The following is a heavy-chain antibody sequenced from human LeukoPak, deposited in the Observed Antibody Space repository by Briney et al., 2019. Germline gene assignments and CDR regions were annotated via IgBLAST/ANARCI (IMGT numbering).Heavy chain of an antibody. CDR2: ISWNSANI. CDR3: TRGSGYSPLFDC. CDR1: GFTFDDYG. D-gene: IGHD2-15*01. Sequence: GGSLRLSCEASGFTFDDYGMHWVRQAPGRGLEWVTGISWNSANIAYGDSVKGRFTISRDNARNTLYLQMNSLRADDTALYYCTRGSGYSPLFDCWGQGTLVTVSS. V-gene: IGHV3-9*01. J-gene: IGHJ4*02.